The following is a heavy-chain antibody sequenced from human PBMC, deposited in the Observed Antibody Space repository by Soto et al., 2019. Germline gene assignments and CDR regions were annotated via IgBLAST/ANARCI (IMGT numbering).Heavy chain of an antibody. Sequence: GASVKVSCKASGGTFSSYTISWVRQAPGQGLEWMGRIIPILGIANYAQKFQGRVTITADKSTSTVYMELSSLRSEDTAVYYCARDGYYDILTGYRYRPWFDPWGQGTLVTVSS. CDR3: ARDGYYDILTGYRYRPWFDP. J-gene: IGHJ5*02. V-gene: IGHV1-69*04. CDR1: GGTFSSYT. CDR2: IIPILGIA. D-gene: IGHD3-9*01.